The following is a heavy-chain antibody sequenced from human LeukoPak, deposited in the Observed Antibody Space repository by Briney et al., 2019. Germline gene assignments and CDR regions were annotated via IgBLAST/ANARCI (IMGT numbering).Heavy chain of an antibody. CDR1: GFTFSTYG. CDR3: ARAVGPFDI. V-gene: IGHV3-33*01. J-gene: IGHJ3*02. CDR2: IWFDGSIK. Sequence: GGSLRLSCAASGFTFSTYGMHWVRQAPGKELEWVAVIWFDGSIKYYADSVKGRFTISRDNSKNTLDLQMNSLRAEDTAVYYCARAVGPFDIWGQGTIVIVSS.